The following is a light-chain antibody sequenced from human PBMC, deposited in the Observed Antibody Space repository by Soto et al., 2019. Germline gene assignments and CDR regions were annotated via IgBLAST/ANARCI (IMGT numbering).Light chain of an antibody. CDR2: DAS. CDR1: QTISSW. J-gene: IGKJ1*01. Sequence: DIQMTQSPSTLSGSVGDRVTITCRASQTISSWLAWYQQKPGKAPELLIYDASSLESGVPSRFSGSGSGTEFTLTISSLQPEDFATYYCQQSYSTPWTFGQGTKVDIK. CDR3: QQSYSTPWT. V-gene: IGKV1-5*01.